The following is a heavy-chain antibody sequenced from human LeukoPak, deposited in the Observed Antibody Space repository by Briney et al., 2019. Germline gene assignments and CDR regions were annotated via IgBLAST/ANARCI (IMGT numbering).Heavy chain of an antibody. J-gene: IGHJ3*01. V-gene: IGHV5-51*01. CDR2: IYPGDSDT. D-gene: IGHD2-21*02. CDR3: TRRELRTVVVATALHAFDV. CDR1: GYSFTSYW. Sequence: GESLKISCKGSGYSFTSYWIAWVRQMPGKGLEWMGIIYPGDSDTTYSPSFQGQVTISVDRSISTAYLQWSSLKASDSAIYYCTRRELRTVVVATALHAFDVWGQGTQVTVSS.